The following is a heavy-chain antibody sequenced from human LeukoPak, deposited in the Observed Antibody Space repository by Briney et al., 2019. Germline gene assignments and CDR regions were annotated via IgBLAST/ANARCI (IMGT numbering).Heavy chain of an antibody. J-gene: IGHJ3*02. CDR1: GYAFTSYY. V-gene: IGHV1-46*01. D-gene: IGHD1-14*01. CDR2: INPSGGST. Sequence: GASVKVSCKASGYAFTSYYMHWVRQAPGQGLEWMGIINPSGGSTSYAQKLQGRVTMTTDTSTSTAYMELRSLRSDDTAVYYCARDPPRMEAFDIWGQGTMVTVSS. CDR3: ARDPPRMEAFDI.